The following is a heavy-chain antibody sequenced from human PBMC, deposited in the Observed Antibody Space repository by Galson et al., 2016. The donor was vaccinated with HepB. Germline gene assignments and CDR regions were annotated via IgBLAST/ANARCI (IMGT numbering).Heavy chain of an antibody. CDR1: GFALGGYA. CDR2: ISGSGGST. V-gene: IGHV3-23*01. J-gene: IGHJ4*02. D-gene: IGHD3-9*01. Sequence: SLRLSCAASGFALGGYAMSWVRQAPGKGLEWVSGISGSGGSTYYADSVKGRFSISRDNLKNTVDLQMNSLRAEDTAVYYCAKGFGATYYDILTGNDGWGQGTLVTVSP. CDR3: AKGFGATYYDILTGNDG.